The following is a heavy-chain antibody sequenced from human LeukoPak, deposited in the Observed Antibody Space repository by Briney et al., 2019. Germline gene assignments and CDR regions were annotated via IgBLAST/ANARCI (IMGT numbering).Heavy chain of an antibody. J-gene: IGHJ4*02. CDR3: ARALYLITSTYYFDY. Sequence: SVKVSCKASGGTFSSYAISWVRQAPGQGLEWMGGIIPIFGTANYAQKFQGRVTITADKSTSTAYMELSGLRSDDTAVYYCARALYLITSTYYFDYWGQGTLVTVSS. D-gene: IGHD3-16*01. CDR1: GGTFSSYA. CDR2: IIPIFGTA. V-gene: IGHV1-69*06.